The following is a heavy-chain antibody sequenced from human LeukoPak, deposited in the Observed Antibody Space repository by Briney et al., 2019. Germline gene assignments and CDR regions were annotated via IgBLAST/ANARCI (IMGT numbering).Heavy chain of an antibody. CDR2: ISGDGGST. Sequence: GGSLRLSCAASGFTFDDYAMHWVRQAPGKGLEWVSLISGDGGSTYYADSVKGRSTISRDNSKNSLYLQMNSLRTEDTALYYCAKDFSDTAMVDYWGQGTLVTVSS. CDR1: GFTFDDYA. J-gene: IGHJ4*02. D-gene: IGHD5-18*01. V-gene: IGHV3-43*02. CDR3: AKDFSDTAMVDY.